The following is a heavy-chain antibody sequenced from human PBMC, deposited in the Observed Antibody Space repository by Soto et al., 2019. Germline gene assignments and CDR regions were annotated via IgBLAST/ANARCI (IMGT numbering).Heavy chain of an antibody. CDR1: GFTVSNNY. Sequence: EVQLVESGGGLIQPGGSLRLSCAVSGFTVSNNYMSWVRQAPGKGLEGVSVIYSGGYTAYGDSVKGRFTISRDNSKTTLYLKKKSRGAADTAVFYWAPRPGGGGYWGQGTLVTVSS. D-gene: IGHD3-10*01. J-gene: IGHJ4*02. CDR3: APRPGGGGY. CDR2: IYSGGYT. V-gene: IGHV3-53*01.